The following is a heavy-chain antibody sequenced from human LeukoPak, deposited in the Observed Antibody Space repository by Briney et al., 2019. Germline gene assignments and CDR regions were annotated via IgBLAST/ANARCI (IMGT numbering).Heavy chain of an antibody. Sequence: GASVTVSFKASGGTFSSYAISWVRQAPGQGLEWMGRIIPILGIANYAQKFQGRVTITADKSTSTAYMELSSLRSEDTAVYYCASGMPNDYWGQGTLVTVSS. J-gene: IGHJ4*02. D-gene: IGHD1-26*01. CDR3: ASGMPNDY. V-gene: IGHV1-69*04. CDR1: GGTFSSYA. CDR2: IIPILGIA.